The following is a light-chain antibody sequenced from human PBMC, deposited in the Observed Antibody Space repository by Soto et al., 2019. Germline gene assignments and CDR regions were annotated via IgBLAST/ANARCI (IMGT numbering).Light chain of an antibody. Sequence: DIQMTQSPSSLSASVGDRVTITCRASKSSSSYLNWYQQKPGKAPKLLIFAASSLESGVPSRFSGSGSGTDFTLTVSSLQPEDFATYYCQQSYTSRITFGLGTRLEIK. CDR1: KSSSSY. V-gene: IGKV1-39*01. CDR3: QQSYTSRIT. CDR2: AAS. J-gene: IGKJ5*01.